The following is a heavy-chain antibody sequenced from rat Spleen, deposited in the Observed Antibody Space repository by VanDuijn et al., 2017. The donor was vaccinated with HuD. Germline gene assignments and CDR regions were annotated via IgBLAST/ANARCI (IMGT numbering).Heavy chain of an antibody. CDR1: GFTFSDYN. CDR2: ITSAGGTT. V-gene: IGHV5-20*01. J-gene: IGHJ2*01. D-gene: IGHD1-1*01. CDR3: TANPYYYSGDFDY. Sequence: EVQLVESGGGLVRPGRSLKLSCVASGFTFSDYNMAWVRQAPTKGLEWVASITSAGGTTYYVDSVKGRFTISRDNAKSTLYMQMDSLRSEDTATYYCTANPYYYSGDFDYWGQGVMVTVSS.